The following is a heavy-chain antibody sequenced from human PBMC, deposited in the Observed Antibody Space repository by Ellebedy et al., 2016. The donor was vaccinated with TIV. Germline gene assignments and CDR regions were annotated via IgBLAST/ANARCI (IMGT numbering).Heavy chain of an antibody. D-gene: IGHD3-10*01. CDR1: GLTFSNYA. CDR3: ATPGY. V-gene: IGHV3-23*01. Sequence: GESLKISCAAFGLTFSNYAMSWVRQAPGKGLQWVSTISSSGDFTYYADSVKCRFTLSRDTSKNTLYLQMSSLSAEDTAVYYCATPGYWGQGTLVTVSS. CDR2: ISSSGDFT. J-gene: IGHJ4*02.